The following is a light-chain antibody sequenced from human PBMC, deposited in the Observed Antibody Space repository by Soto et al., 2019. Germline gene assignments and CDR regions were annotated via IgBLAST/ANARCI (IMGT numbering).Light chain of an antibody. CDR1: QSIQSF. CDR2: LAS. V-gene: IGKV1-5*03. CDR3: QQYNSHSFYT. Sequence: DIQMTQFPSTLSASVGDAVTITCRASQSIQSFLAWYQQKPGKAPKLPIYLASRLESGVPSRFSGSGSGTEFTLTISSLQPDDFAIYFCQQYNSHSFYTFGQGTKLEVK. J-gene: IGKJ2*01.